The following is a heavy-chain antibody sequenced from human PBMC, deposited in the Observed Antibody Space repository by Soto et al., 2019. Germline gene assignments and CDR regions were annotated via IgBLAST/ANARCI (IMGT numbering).Heavy chain of an antibody. V-gene: IGHV3-9*01. D-gene: IGHD6-19*01. J-gene: IGHJ3*02. CDR2: ISWNSGSI. CDR3: AKDLHSSGWYPHDAFDI. CDR1: GFTFDDYA. Sequence: PGGSLRLSCAASGFTFDDYAIHWVRQAPGKGLEWVSGISWNSGSIGYADSVKGRFTISRDNAKNSLYLQMNSLRAEDTALYYCAKDLHSSGWYPHDAFDIWGQGTMVTVSS.